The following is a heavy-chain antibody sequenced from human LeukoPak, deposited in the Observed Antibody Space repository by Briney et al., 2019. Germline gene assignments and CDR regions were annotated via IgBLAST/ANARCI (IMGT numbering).Heavy chain of an antibody. CDR3: AREGQVGLDN. J-gene: IGHJ1*01. Sequence: VASVKVSCKASGHTLTVHYIHWVRQGPGQGLEWLGWITLHSGDTHYAQKYQGRLTMTSDTSISTGYMELSRLQFDDTAVYYCAREGQVGLDNWGQGTLVTVSS. V-gene: IGHV1-2*02. CDR1: GHTLTVHY. D-gene: IGHD1-26*01. CDR2: ITLHSGDT.